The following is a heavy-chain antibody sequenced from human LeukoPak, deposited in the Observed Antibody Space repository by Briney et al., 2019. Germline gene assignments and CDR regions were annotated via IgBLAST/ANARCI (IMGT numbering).Heavy chain of an antibody. V-gene: IGHV1-69*05. CDR2: IIPIFGTA. J-gene: IGHJ6*03. CDR3: ARAKGIREYMDV. Sequence: GASVKVSFKASGGTFSSYAISWVRQAPGQGLEWMGGIIPIFGTANYAQKFQGRVTITTDESTGTAYMELSSLRSEDTAVYYCARAKGIREYMDVWGKGTTVTVSS. D-gene: IGHD3-10*01. CDR1: GGTFSSYA.